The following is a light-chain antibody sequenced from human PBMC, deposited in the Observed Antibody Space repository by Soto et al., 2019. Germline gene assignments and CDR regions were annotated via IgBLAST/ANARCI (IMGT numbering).Light chain of an antibody. Sequence: QSALAQPPSASGSPGQSVTISCTGSGSDIGAYNFVSWYQHHPGKAPKLMIFGVTERPSGVPDRFSGSKSGTTASLTVSGLQADEEAVYYCYSYAGRNIWVFGGGTKVTVL. CDR3: YSYAGRNIWV. CDR2: GVT. J-gene: IGLJ3*02. CDR1: GSDIGAYNF. V-gene: IGLV2-8*01.